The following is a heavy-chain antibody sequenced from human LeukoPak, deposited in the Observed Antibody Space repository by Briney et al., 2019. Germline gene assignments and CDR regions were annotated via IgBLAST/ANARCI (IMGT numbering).Heavy chain of an antibody. CDR3: ARHTNEVGGYLDY. CDR1: GGSFSGYY. D-gene: IGHD3-22*01. V-gene: IGHV4-34*01. CDR2: INHSGST. J-gene: IGHJ4*02. Sequence: SETLSLTCAVYGGSFSGYYWSWIRQPPGKGLEWIGEINHSGSTNYNPSLKSRVTISVDTSKNQFSLKLSSVTAADTAVYYCARHTNEVGGYLDYWGQGTLVTVSS.